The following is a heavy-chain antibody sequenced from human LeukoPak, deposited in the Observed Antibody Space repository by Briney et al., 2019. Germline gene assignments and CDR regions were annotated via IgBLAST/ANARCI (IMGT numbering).Heavy chain of an antibody. CDR2: INHSGST. J-gene: IGHJ4*02. Sequence: SETLSLTCAVYGGSFSGYYWSWIRQPPGKGLEWIGEINHSGSTNYNPSLKSRVTISVDTSKNQSSLKLSSVTAADTAVYYCARRSGVVVEHSYYFDYWGQGTLVTVSS. D-gene: IGHD2-2*01. CDR3: ARRSGVVVEHSYYFDY. CDR1: GGSFSGYY. V-gene: IGHV4-34*01.